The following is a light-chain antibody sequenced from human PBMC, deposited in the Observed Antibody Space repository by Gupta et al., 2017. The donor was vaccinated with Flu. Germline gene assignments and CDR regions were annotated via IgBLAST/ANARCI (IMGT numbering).Light chain of an antibody. CDR3: CSYAGSSTYV. CDR1: SGDVESYDL. J-gene: IGLJ1*01. Sequence: QSALTQPASVSGSPGQSITISCTGTSGDVESYDLVSWYQHHPGRAPKLLIYEVRKRPSGLSNRFSGSKSANTASLTISGLQVEDEADYYCCSYAGSSTYVFGTGTKVTVL. V-gene: IGLV2-23*02. CDR2: EVR.